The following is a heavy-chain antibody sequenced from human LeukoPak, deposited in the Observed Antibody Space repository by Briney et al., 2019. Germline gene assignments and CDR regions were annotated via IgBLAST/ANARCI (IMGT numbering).Heavy chain of an antibody. CDR2: IYWSGNT. D-gene: IGHD2-2*01. Sequence: SETLSLTCAVSGGSIRSGGYSWIWLRPPPGKGLVGSGYIYWSGNTYHNPSLKTRVTVCRDMSKHQLPLRLSSVTAADTAVYYCARETYQKGAHYMDVWGKGTTVTISS. J-gene: IGHJ6*03. CDR1: GGSIRSGGYS. CDR3: ARETYQKGAHYMDV. V-gene: IGHV4-30-4*07.